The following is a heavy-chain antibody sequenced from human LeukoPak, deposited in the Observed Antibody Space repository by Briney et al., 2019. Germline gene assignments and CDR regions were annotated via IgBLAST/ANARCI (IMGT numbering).Heavy chain of an antibody. CDR3: ARVGQNKRGLVTGDFDY. CDR2: ISYDGSNK. V-gene: IGHV3-30-3*01. CDR1: GFTVSSNY. D-gene: IGHD6-19*01. J-gene: IGHJ4*02. Sequence: PGGSLRLSCAASGFTVSSNYISWVRQAPGEGLEWVAVISYDGSNKYYADSVKGRFTISRDNAKNSLYLQMNSLRAEDTAVYYCARVGQNKRGLVTGDFDYWGQGTLVTVSS.